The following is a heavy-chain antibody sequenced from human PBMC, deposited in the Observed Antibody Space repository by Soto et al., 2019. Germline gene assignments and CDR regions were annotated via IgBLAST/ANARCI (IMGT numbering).Heavy chain of an antibody. V-gene: IGHV3-21*01. D-gene: IGHD3-10*01. J-gene: IGHJ6*02. CDR1: GFTFSSYS. CDR3: ARDRWFGDGTNYGMDV. Sequence: GGSQRLSCAASGFTFSSYSMNWVRQAPGKGLEWVSSISSSSSYIYYADSVKGRFTISRDNAKNSLYLQMNSLRAEDRAVYYCARDRWFGDGTNYGMDVWGQGTTVT. CDR2: ISSSSSYI.